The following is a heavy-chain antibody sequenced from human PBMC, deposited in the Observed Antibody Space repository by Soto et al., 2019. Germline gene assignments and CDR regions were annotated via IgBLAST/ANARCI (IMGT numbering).Heavy chain of an antibody. D-gene: IGHD3-22*01. CDR3: ARXRVPYYYDSSGPRALGY. CDR1: GYTFTSYG. CDR2: ISAYNGNT. Sequence: ASVKVSCKAPGYTFTSYGISWVRQAPGQGLEWMGWISAYNGNTNYAQKLQGRVTMTTDTSTSTAYMELRSLRSDDTAVYYCARXRVPYYYDSSGPRALGYWGQGTLVTVSS. J-gene: IGHJ4*02. V-gene: IGHV1-18*04.